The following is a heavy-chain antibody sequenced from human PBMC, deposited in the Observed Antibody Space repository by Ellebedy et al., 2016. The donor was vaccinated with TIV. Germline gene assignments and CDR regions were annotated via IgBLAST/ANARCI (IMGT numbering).Heavy chain of an antibody. CDR1: GFSFSNYW. J-gene: IGHJ3*02. Sequence: GGSLRLSCAATGFSFSNYWMSWVRQAPGKGLEWVANMNQGGSQNYYVDSVKGRFTISRDNAKHSLFLQMNSLSAEDTAVYYCARDGSYGDYLFPAHAFEIWGQGTVVTVSS. CDR3: ARDGSYGDYLFPAHAFEI. CDR2: MNQGGSQN. D-gene: IGHD4-17*01. V-gene: IGHV3-7*01.